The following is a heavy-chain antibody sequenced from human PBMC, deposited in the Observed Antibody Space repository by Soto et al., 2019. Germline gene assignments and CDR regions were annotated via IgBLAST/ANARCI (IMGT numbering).Heavy chain of an antibody. Sequence: QVQLQQWGAGLLKPSETLSLTCAVYGGSFSGDYCSWIRQPPGKGLEWIGEITHSGSTNYSPSLKRRVTISVDTSKNHFSLKLSSVTAADTAVYYCARGKVRNGSWGQGTLVTVSS. CDR2: ITHSGST. V-gene: IGHV4-34*01. CDR1: GGSFSGDY. D-gene: IGHD4-17*01. CDR3: ARGKVRNGS. J-gene: IGHJ5*02.